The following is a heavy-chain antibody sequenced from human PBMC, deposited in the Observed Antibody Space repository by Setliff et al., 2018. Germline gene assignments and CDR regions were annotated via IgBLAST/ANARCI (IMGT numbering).Heavy chain of an antibody. D-gene: IGHD3-16*01. Sequence: GGSLRLSCAASGFTFSIYWMTWVRQAPGKGLEWVANIKQDGSEKYYVDSVKGRFTISRDNAKNSLYLQMNSLRAEDTAVYYCARDGGEYWGQGTLVTVPQ. CDR2: IKQDGSEK. CDR1: GFTFSIYW. CDR3: ARDGGEY. V-gene: IGHV3-7*01. J-gene: IGHJ4*02.